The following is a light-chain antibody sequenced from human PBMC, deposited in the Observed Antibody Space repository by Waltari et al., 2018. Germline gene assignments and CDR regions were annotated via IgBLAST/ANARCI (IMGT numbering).Light chain of an antibody. V-gene: IGLV2-14*01. Sequence: QSALTQPASVSGSPGQSITISCTGTSSDVGAYNYVSWYQQHPGKAPKLMLYEVNNRPSGVSPRFSGSKSGTTASLTISGLQAEDEADYFCNSYTSSTTQVFGTGTKVTVL. CDR2: EVN. CDR3: NSYTSSTTQV. J-gene: IGLJ1*01. CDR1: SSDVGAYNY.